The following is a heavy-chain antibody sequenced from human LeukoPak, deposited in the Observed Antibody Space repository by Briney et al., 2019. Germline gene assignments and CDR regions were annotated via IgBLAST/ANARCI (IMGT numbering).Heavy chain of an antibody. CDR1: GFTFSNSA. Sequence: GGSLRLSCAASGFTFSNSAMSWVRQAPGKGLEWVANIKQDGSEKYYVDSVKGRFTISRDNTKSSMYLEMNSLRAEDTAVYYCVRYRDGEYDFWGQGTLVTVSS. CDR3: VRYRDGEYDF. V-gene: IGHV3-7*01. CDR2: IKQDGSEK. J-gene: IGHJ4*02. D-gene: IGHD4-17*01.